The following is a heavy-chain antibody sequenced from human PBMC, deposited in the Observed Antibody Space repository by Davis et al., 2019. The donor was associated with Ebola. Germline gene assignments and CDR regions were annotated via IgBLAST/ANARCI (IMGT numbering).Heavy chain of an antibody. D-gene: IGHD6-13*01. Sequence: MPSETLSLTCTVSGGSISSSSYYWGWIRQPPGKGLEWIGSIYYSGSTNYNPSLKSRVTISVDTSKNQFSLKLSSVTAADTAVDYCAREGAAAGTGDLYYYYGMDVWGQGTTVTVSS. CDR2: IYYSGST. CDR3: AREGAAAGTGDLYYYYGMDV. CDR1: GGSISSSSYY. V-gene: IGHV4-39*07. J-gene: IGHJ6*02.